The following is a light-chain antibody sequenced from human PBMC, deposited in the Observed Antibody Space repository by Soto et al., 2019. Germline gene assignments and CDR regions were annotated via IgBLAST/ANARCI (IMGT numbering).Light chain of an antibody. J-gene: IGKJ1*01. CDR2: DAS. V-gene: IGKV3-15*01. CDR1: QSISNN. CDR3: QQYNNWPRT. Sequence: VMTQSPATLSVSPGERATLSCRASQSISNNLAWYQQKPGQAPRLLMFDASTRATGIPDRFSGSGSGAEFTLTICSLQSEDLAVYYCQQYNNWPRTFGQGTKV.